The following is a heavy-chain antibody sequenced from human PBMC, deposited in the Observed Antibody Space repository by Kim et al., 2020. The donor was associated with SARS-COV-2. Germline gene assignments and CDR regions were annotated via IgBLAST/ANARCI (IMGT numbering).Heavy chain of an antibody. CDR3: AKVSTYYYDSSGYYWDWFDP. CDR2: ISGSGGST. Sequence: GGSLRLSCAASGFTFSSYAMSWVRQAPGKGLEWVSAISGSGGSTYYADSVKGRFTISRDNSKNTLYLQMNSLRAEDTAVYYCAKVSTYYYDSSGYYWDWFDPWGQGTLVTVSS. D-gene: IGHD3-22*01. J-gene: IGHJ5*02. V-gene: IGHV3-23*01. CDR1: GFTFSSYA.